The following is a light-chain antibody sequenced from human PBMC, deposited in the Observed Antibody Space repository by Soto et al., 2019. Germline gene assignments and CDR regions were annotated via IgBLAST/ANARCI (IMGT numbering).Light chain of an antibody. J-gene: IGLJ2*01. Sequence: QAVLTQTPSASGTPGQRVTMSCSGSSSNIGSNTVNWYQHLPGTAPKLLIYSNDQRPSGVPDRFSGSKSGTSASLAISGLQSEDEADYYCAAWDDSLNGVVFGGGTKVTVL. CDR1: SSNIGSNT. CDR3: AAWDDSLNGVV. CDR2: SND. V-gene: IGLV1-44*01.